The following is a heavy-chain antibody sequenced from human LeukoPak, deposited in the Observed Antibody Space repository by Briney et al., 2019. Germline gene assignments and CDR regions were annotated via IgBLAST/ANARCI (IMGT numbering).Heavy chain of an antibody. CDR1: GFTFSSYG. J-gene: IGHJ5*02. CDR2: IWYDGSNK. V-gene: IGHV3-33*01. CDR3: ARGWELLYITNWFDP. D-gene: IGHD1-26*01. Sequence: PGGSLRLSCAASGFTFSSYGMHWVRQAPGKGLEWVAVIWYDGSNKYYADSVKGRFTISRDNSKNTLYLQMNSLRAEDTAVYYCARGWELLYITNWFDPWGQGTLVTVSS.